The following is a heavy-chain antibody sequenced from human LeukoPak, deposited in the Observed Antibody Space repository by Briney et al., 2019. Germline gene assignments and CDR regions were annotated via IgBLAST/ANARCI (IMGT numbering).Heavy chain of an antibody. J-gene: IGHJ6*02. Sequence: GGSLRLSCVASGFTFSTYTMNWIRQAPGKGLEWVSGSIGSGGSAFYADSVKGRFSISRDNAKNSLYLQMNSLRAEDTALYHCARNNGMDVWGQGTTVIVSS. CDR1: GFTFSTYT. CDR2: SIGSGGSA. CDR3: ARNNGMDV. V-gene: IGHV3-23*01.